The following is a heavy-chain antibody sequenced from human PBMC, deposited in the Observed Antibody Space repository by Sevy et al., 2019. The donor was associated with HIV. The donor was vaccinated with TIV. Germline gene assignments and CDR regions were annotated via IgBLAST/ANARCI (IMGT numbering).Heavy chain of an antibody. J-gene: IGHJ4*02. Sequence: GGSLRLSCAASGFTFSDYYMSWIRQAPGKGLEWVSYISSSGSNIYYADSVKGRFTISTDNAKNSLYLQMNSLRAEDTAVYFCARIVLKSFYGYEDWGQGTLVTVSS. CDR1: GFTFSDYY. V-gene: IGHV3-11*01. D-gene: IGHD5-18*01. CDR3: ARIVLKSFYGYED. CDR2: ISSSGSNI.